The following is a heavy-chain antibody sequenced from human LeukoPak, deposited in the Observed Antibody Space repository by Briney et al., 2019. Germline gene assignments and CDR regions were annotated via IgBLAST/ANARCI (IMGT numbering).Heavy chain of an antibody. Sequence: PSGTLSLTCAVSGGSISSSNWWSWVRQPPGKGLEWVGEIYHSGSTNYNPSLKSRVTISLDKSKNQFSLRLTSVTAADTAVYYCGQGWQTPFDYWGQGTLVTVSS. D-gene: IGHD2-15*01. CDR3: GQGWQTPFDY. CDR1: GGSISSSNW. V-gene: IGHV4-4*02. CDR2: IYHSGST. J-gene: IGHJ4*02.